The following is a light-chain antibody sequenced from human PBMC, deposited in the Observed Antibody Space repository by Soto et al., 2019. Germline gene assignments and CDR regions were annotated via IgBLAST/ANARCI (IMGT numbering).Light chain of an antibody. J-gene: IGLJ1*01. CDR3: SSHTASTTRI. CDR2: EVT. Sequence: QSVLTQPASVSGSPGQSITISCTGTSSDVGGYNHVSWYQHHPGKAPKRIIYEVTKRPSGVSNRFSGSKSGDTDSLTISGLQAEDESDYYCSSHTASTTRIFGTGTKVTVL. CDR1: SSDVGGYNH. V-gene: IGLV2-14*01.